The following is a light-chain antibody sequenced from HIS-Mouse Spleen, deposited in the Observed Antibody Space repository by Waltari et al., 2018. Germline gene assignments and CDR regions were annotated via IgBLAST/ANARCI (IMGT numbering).Light chain of an antibody. J-gene: IGLJ1*01. V-gene: IGLV3-21*03. CDR3: QVWDSSSDHPYV. CDR1: NIGSKS. Sequence: SYVLTQPPSVSVAPGKTARITCGGNNIGSKSVHWYQQKPGQAPGLVVLDDSDRPSGLPERFSGSNSGNTGTLTISRVEAGDEADYYCQVWDSSSDHPYVFGTGTKVTVL. CDR2: DDS.